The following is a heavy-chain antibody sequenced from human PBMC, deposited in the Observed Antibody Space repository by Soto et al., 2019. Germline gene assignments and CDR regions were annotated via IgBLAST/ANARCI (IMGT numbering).Heavy chain of an antibody. D-gene: IGHD3-3*01. CDR3: ARALEWPTPRSWFDP. CDR2: IYYSGST. J-gene: IGHJ5*02. V-gene: IGHV4-59*01. CDR1: GGSISSYY. Sequence: SETLSLTCTVSGGSISSYYWSWIRQPPGKGLEWIGYIYYSGSTNYNPSLKSRVTISVDTSKNQFSLKLSSVTAADTAVYYCARALEWPTPRSWFDPWGQGTLVTVSS.